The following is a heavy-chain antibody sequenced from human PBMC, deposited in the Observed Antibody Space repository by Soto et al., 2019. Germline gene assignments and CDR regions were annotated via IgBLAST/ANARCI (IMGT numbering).Heavy chain of an antibody. CDR2: VYYSGNT. V-gene: IGHV4-59*08. CDR1: GGSISSYY. J-gene: IGHJ4*02. Sequence: SETLSLTCTVSGGSISSYYWSWIRQPPGKGLEWIGYVYYSGNTNYNPSLKSRVTISVDTSKNQFSLKLSSVTAADTAVYYCARQRGYSYDNVFDCWGKGTLVTVSS. CDR3: ARQRGYSYDNVFDC. D-gene: IGHD5-18*01.